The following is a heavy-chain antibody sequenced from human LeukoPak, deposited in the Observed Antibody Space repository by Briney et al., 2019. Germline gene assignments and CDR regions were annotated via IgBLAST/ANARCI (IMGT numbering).Heavy chain of an antibody. D-gene: IGHD3-22*01. CDR3: ASRNYYDSSGYYYYYFDY. CDR2: ISGSGGST. Sequence: GGSLRLSCAASGFTFSSYAMSWVRQAPGKGLEWVSAISGSGGSTYYADSVKGRFTISRDNSKNTLYLQMNSLRAEDTAVYYCASRNYYDSSGYYYYYFDYWGQGILVTVSS. V-gene: IGHV3-23*01. CDR1: GFTFSSYA. J-gene: IGHJ4*02.